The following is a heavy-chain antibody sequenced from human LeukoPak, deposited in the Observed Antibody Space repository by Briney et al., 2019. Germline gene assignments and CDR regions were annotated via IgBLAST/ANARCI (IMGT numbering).Heavy chain of an antibody. CDR2: IIPILGIA. Sequence: ASVKVSCKASGYTFTSYYMHWVRQAPGQGLEWMGRIIPILGIANYAQKFQGRVTITADKSTSTAYMELSSLRSEDTAVYYCARDGGRGGYLFFDYWGQGTLVTVSS. D-gene: IGHD5-24*01. J-gene: IGHJ4*02. CDR1: GYTFTSYY. CDR3: ARDGGRGGYLFFDY. V-gene: IGHV1-69*04.